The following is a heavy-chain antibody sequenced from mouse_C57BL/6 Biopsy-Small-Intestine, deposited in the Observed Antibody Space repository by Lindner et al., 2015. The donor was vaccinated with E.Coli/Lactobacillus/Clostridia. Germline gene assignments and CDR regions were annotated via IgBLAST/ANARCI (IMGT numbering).Heavy chain of an antibody. CDR3: AGNPGTRGYFDY. V-gene: IGHV1-31*01. D-gene: IGHD4-1*01. CDR2: ISPYTGIS. Sequence: VQLQESGPELVKPGAPVKISCKASGDSFTGYYMHWVKQSRGSILDWIGYISPYTGISSYNQKFKGKATMTVDKSSSTAYLELRSLTFEDSAVYYCAGNPGTRGYFDYWGQGTTLTVSS. CDR1: GDSFTGYY. J-gene: IGHJ2*01.